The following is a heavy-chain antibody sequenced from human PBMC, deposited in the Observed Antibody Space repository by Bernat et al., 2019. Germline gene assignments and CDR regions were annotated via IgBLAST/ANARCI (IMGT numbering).Heavy chain of an antibody. V-gene: IGHV3-30*03. D-gene: IGHD4-17*01. CDR2: ISFDGSDK. CDR1: GFTFRTYG. J-gene: IGHJ6*02. Sequence: QVQLVESGGGVVQPGRSLRLSCTASGFTFRTYGMHWVRQAPRKGLEWVAVISFDGSDKYEADSVKGRITISRDNNKNTLYLQMNSLTVEDTAVYYCARSEGYGDDSNYGMDVWGQGTTVTVSS. CDR3: ARSEGYGDDSNYGMDV.